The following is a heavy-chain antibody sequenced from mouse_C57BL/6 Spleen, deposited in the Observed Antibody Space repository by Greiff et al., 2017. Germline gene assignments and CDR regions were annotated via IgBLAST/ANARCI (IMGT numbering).Heavy chain of an antibody. J-gene: IGHJ2*01. CDR2: IYPGSGNT. D-gene: IGHD4-1*02. Sequence: SGPELVKPGASVKISCKASGYTFTSYYMHWVKQRPGQGLEWIGWIYPGSGNTKYNEKFKGKATLTEDTSSSTAYMQLSSLTSEDSAVYYCARCPNWDGFDYWGQGTTLTVSS. V-gene: IGHV1-66*01. CDR1: GYTFTSYY. CDR3: ARCPNWDGFDY.